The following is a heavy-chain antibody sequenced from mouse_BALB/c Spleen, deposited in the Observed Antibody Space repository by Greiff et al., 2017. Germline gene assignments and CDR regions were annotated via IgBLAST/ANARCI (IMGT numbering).Heavy chain of an antibody. J-gene: IGHJ2*01. CDR1: GYTFTNYW. Sequence: QVQLQQSGAELVRPGTSVKMSCKAAGYTFTNYWIGWVKQRPGHGLEWIGDIYPGGGYTNYNEKFKGKATLTADTSSSTAYMQLSSLTSEDYAISCWGREYGNPCFDYGGQGTILTVSA. CDR2: IYPGGGYT. CDR3: GREYGNPCFDY. D-gene: IGHD2-10*02. V-gene: IGHV1-63*02.